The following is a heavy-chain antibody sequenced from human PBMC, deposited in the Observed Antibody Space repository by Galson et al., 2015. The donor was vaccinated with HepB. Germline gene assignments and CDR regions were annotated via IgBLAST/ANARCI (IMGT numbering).Heavy chain of an antibody. V-gene: IGHV5-10-1*01. CDR3: ARQNSGQLAWFYMDV. J-gene: IGHJ6*03. Sequence: QSGAEVKKPGESLRISCKGSGYSFTSYWISWVRQMPGKGLEWMGRIDPSDSYTNYSPSFQGHVTISADKSISTAYLQWSSLKASDTAMYYCARQNSGQLAWFYMDVWGKGTTVTVSS. CDR2: IDPSDSYT. CDR1: GYSFTSYW. D-gene: IGHD6-6*01.